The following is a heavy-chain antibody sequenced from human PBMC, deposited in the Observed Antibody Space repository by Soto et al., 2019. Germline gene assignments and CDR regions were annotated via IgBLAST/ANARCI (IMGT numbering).Heavy chain of an antibody. CDR1: GYTFTSYG. CDR2: ISAYNGNT. Sequence: ASVKVSCKASGYTFTSYGISWVRQAPGQGLEWMGWISAYNGNTNYAQRLQGRVTMTRNTSISTAYMELSSLRSEDTAVFYCARGDLAVAKLILYNWFDPWGQGTLVTVSS. V-gene: IGHV1-18*01. D-gene: IGHD6-19*01. J-gene: IGHJ5*02. CDR3: ARGDLAVAKLILYNWFDP.